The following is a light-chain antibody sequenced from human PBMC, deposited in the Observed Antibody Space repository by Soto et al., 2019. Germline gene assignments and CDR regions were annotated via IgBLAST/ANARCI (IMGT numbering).Light chain of an antibody. V-gene: IGLV1-47*01. Sequence: VLTQPPSASGTPGQRVTISCSGSSSNIGTNYIYWYQHLPGVAPKLLIYTSDQRPSGVPDRFSGSKSGTSASLAISGLRSEDEADYYCAAWDDSLSGPNWIFGGGTKLTVL. CDR1: SSNIGTNY. J-gene: IGLJ3*02. CDR3: AAWDDSLSGPNWI. CDR2: TSD.